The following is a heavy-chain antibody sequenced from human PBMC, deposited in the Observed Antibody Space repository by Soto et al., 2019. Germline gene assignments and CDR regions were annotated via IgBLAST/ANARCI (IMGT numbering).Heavy chain of an antibody. D-gene: IGHD5-12*01. CDR1: GVIFCDWF. V-gene: IGHV3-11*04. CDR2: ISKNSGRSN. CDR3: ARDLGRWLQPGPYYFDY. Sequence: GGSLRLSCAASGVIFCDWFMSWFRQAPGKGLEWISYISKNSGRSNCYADSVKGRFTISRDNAKNSLYLQMNSLRDEDTAVYYCARDLGRWLQPGPYYFDYWGQGTLVTVSS. J-gene: IGHJ4*02.